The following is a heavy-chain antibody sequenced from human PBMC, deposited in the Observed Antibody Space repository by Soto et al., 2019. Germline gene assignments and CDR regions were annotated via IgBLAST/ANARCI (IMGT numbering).Heavy chain of an antibody. CDR3: AALDTTGTTASWFDP. D-gene: IGHD1-1*01. V-gene: IGHV1-58*01. CDR1: GFTFTSSA. CDR2: IVVGSGNT. J-gene: IGHJ5*02. Sequence: SVKVSCKASGFTFTSSAVQWVRQARGQRLEWIGWIVVGSGNTNYAQKFQERVTITRDMSTSTAYMELSSLRSEETAVYYCAALDTTGTTASWFDPWGQGTLVTVSS.